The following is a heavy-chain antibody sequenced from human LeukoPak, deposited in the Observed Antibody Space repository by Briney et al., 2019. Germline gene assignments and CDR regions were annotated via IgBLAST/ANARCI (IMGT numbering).Heavy chain of an antibody. D-gene: IGHD5-12*01. CDR3: ARDRWRGYDVGSAFDI. J-gene: IGHJ3*02. CDR2: ISSSSSTI. CDR1: GFTFSSYS. V-gene: IGHV3-48*04. Sequence: PGGSLRLSCAASGFTFSSYSMNWVRQAPGKGLEWVSYISSSSSTIYYADSVKGRFTISRDNAKNSPYLQMDSLRADDTAMYYCARDRWRGYDVGSAFDIWGQGTMVTVSS.